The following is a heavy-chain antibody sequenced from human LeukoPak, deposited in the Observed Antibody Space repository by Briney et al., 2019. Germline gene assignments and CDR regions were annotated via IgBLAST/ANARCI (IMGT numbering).Heavy chain of an antibody. CDR3: AREVVYGSGSHGIGY. CDR2: IYYSGST. V-gene: IGHV4-39*07. CDR1: GGSISSSSYY. J-gene: IGHJ4*02. Sequence: SETLSLTCTVSGGSISSSSYYWGWIRQPPGKGLEWIGSIYYSGSTYYNPSLKSRVSISVDTSKNQFSLKLSSVTAADTAVYYCAREVVYGSGSHGIGYWGQGTLVTVSS. D-gene: IGHD3-10*01.